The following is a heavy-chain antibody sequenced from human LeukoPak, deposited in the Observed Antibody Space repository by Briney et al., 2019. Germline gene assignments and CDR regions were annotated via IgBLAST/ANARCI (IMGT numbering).Heavy chain of an antibody. Sequence: SETLSLTCTVSGGSISSGDYYWSWIRQPPGKGLEWIGYIYYSGSTYYNPSLKSRVTISVDTSKNQFSLKLSSVTAADTAVYYCARDNPTRYYYGSGSHKGFDYWGQGTLVTVSP. CDR2: IYYSGST. V-gene: IGHV4-30-4*08. CDR1: GGSISSGDYY. CDR3: ARDNPTRYYYGSGSHKGFDY. J-gene: IGHJ4*02. D-gene: IGHD3-10*01.